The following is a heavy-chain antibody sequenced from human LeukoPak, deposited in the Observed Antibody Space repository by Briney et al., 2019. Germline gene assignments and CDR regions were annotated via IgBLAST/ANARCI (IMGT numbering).Heavy chain of an antibody. CDR2: IYSSGST. Sequence: PSETLSLTCTVSGGSISTYYWSWIRQPAGKGLEWIGRIYSSGSTNYNPSLQSRITMSVDTSKNQFSLRLTSVTAADTAVYYCARVGYYYDGIGNYPYYFDLWGQGTLVTVSS. CDR1: GGSISTYY. J-gene: IGHJ4*02. CDR3: ARVGYYYDGIGNYPYYFDL. D-gene: IGHD3-22*01. V-gene: IGHV4-4*07.